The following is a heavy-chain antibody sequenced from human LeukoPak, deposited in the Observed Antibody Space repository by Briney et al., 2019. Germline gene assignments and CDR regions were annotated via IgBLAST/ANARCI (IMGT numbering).Heavy chain of an antibody. CDR1: GYTLTELS. D-gene: IGHD2-2*01. V-gene: IGHV1-24*01. CDR3: ATDAYCSSTSCSQTRYYYYYMDV. CDR2: FDPEDGET. Sequence: ASVKVSCKVSGYTLTELSMHWVQQAPGKGLEWMGGFDPEDGETIYAQKFQGRVTMTEDTSTDTAYMELSSLRSEDTAVYYCATDAYCSSTSCSQTRYYYYYMDVWGKGTTVTVSS. J-gene: IGHJ6*03.